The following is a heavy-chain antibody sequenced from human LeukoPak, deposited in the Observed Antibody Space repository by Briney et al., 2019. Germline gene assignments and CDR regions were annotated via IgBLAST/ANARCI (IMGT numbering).Heavy chain of an antibody. Sequence: PGGSPRLSCAASGVTFSDHWMDWVRQAPGKGLEWVGRIKIKAHGYTTEYAASVEGRFIISRDDSKNSLSLQMNSLKSEDTAVYYCTDIGTGGDYWGQGTLVSVSS. CDR3: TDIGTGGDY. CDR1: GVTFSDHW. J-gene: IGHJ4*02. CDR2: IKIKAHGYTT. D-gene: IGHD1-7*01. V-gene: IGHV3-72*01.